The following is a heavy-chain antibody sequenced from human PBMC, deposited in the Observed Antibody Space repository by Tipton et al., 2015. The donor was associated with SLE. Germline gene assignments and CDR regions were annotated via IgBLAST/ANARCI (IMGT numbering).Heavy chain of an antibody. CDR1: GGSISSGSYY. V-gene: IGHV4-61*02. CDR2: IYTSGST. J-gene: IGHJ4*02. D-gene: IGHD3-3*01. CDR3: ARHGGFLEWLLVYFDY. Sequence: TLSLTCTVSGGSISSGSYYWSWIRQPAGKGLEWIGRIYTSGSTNYNPSLKSRVTISVDTSKNQFSLKLSSVTAADTAVYYCARHGGFLEWLLVYFDYWGQGTLVTVSS.